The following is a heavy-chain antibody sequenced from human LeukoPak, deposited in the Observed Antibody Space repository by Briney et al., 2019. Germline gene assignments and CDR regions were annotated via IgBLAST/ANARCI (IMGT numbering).Heavy chain of an antibody. CDR3: ARDTVPFIVVAGRYFGVDV. CDR1: GSTFSSYA. J-gene: IGHJ6*02. Sequence: GGSLRLSCAASGSTFSSYAIHWARQAPGKGLEWVAVISYDGNNQYYADSVMGRFTISRDNSKNILYLQMNSLRAEDTAVYYCARDTVPFIVVAGRYFGVDVWGQGTTVTVSS. V-gene: IGHV3-30-3*01. CDR2: ISYDGNNQ. D-gene: IGHD6-19*01.